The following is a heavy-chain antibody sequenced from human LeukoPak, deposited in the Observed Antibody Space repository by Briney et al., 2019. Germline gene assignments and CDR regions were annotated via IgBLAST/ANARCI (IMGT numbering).Heavy chain of an antibody. CDR3: ARETVVPEGYFDL. D-gene: IGHD3-22*01. CDR1: GFTFSSYS. Sequence: GGSLRLSCAASGFTFSSYSMNWVRQAPGEGLEWVSSISSSSSYIYYADSVKGRFTISRDNAKNSLYLQMNSLRAEDTAVYYCARETVVPEGYFDLWGRGTLVTVSS. CDR2: ISSSSSYI. J-gene: IGHJ2*01. V-gene: IGHV3-21*01.